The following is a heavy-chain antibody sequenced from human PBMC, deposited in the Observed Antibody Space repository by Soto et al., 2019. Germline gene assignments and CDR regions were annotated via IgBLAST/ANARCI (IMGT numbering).Heavy chain of an antibody. Sequence: QVQLVQSGAEVKKPGASVKVSCKASGYTFTSYGISWVRQAPGQGLEWMGWISAYNGNTNYAQKLQGRVTMTTDTYRSTAYMGLRSLGEADTGGYYCARVGYRSGWLGGGLFDYWGQGTLVTVSS. CDR1: GYTFTSYG. CDR2: ISAYNGNT. D-gene: IGHD6-19*01. CDR3: ARVGYRSGWLGGGLFDY. J-gene: IGHJ4*02. V-gene: IGHV1-18*01.